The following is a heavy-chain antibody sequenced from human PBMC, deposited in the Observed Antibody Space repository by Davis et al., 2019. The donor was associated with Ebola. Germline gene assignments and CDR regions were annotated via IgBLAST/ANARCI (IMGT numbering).Heavy chain of an antibody. CDR2: IWYDGSNK. Sequence: GESLKISCAASGFTFSSYGMHWVRQAPGKGLEWVAVIWYDGSNKYYADSVKGRFTISRDNSKNTLYLRMNSLRAEDTAVYYCARGKSYYYYGMDVWGQGTTVTVSS. V-gene: IGHV3-33*01. CDR1: GFTFSSYG. CDR3: ARGKSYYYYGMDV. J-gene: IGHJ6*02.